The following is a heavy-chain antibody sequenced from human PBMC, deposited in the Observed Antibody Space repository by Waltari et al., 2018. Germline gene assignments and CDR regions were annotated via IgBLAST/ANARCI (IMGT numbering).Heavy chain of an antibody. D-gene: IGHD1-1*01. CDR2: ISYDESNK. CDR3: ARDRHGLGLLDLQY. Sequence: QVHLVESGGGVVEPGKSLTRSRAGSGFNFNDYGIHWVRQAPGKGLEWVAVISYDESNKVYGDSVRGRFTISRDKSNNRVDLQMNSLQIEDTAVYFCARDRHGLGLLDLQYWGRGTQVAVSA. CDR1: GFNFNDYG. J-gene: IGHJ4*02. V-gene: IGHV3-30*03.